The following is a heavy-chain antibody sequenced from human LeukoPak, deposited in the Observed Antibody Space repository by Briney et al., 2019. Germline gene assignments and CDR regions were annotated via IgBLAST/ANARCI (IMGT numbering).Heavy chain of an antibody. CDR1: GYTFTSYG. CDR3: ARDLQMFGYITMVRGADLGTHS. CDR2: ISAYNGNT. J-gene: IGHJ1*01. Sequence: ASVKVSCKASGYTFTSYGISWVRQAPGQGLEWMGWISAYNGNTNYAQKLQGRATMTTDTSTNTAYMELRSLRSDDTAVYYCARDLQMFGYITMVRGADLGTHSWGQGTLVTVSS. D-gene: IGHD3-10*01. V-gene: IGHV1-18*01.